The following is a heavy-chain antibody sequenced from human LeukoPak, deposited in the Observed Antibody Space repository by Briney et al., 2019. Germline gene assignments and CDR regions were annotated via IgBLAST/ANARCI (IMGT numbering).Heavy chain of an antibody. D-gene: IGHD3-16*02. CDR1: GYEFSSYG. J-gene: IGHJ3*02. CDR3: AKDSPRDDYVRGSYRYSRRGLDI. CDR2: ISAYNGKT. V-gene: IGHV1-18*01. Sequence: GASAKVSCKASGYEFSSYGISWVRQAPGQGLEWMGWISAYNGKTKYAEKFQGRLTMTTETSTSIAYMELRSLTSGDTAVYYCAKDSPRDDYVRGSYRYSRRGLDIWGQGTLVTASS.